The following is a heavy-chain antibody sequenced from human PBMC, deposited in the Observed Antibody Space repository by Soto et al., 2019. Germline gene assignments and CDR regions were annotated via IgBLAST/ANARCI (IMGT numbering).Heavy chain of an antibody. D-gene: IGHD3-3*01. CDR2: VSSSGSST. V-gene: IGHV3-23*01. J-gene: IGHJ4*02. CDR1: GFTFSNYD. CDR3: GRRVFGSGKNCDFGAPAFAY. Sequence: GGSLRLSCAASGFTFSNYDMSWVRQAPGKGLEWVSSVSSSGSSTHYADSVKGRFTISRDNPKNTLYLQMSSLRAADTAVYYCGRRVFGSGKNCDFGAPAFAYWGQGNLVTVSS.